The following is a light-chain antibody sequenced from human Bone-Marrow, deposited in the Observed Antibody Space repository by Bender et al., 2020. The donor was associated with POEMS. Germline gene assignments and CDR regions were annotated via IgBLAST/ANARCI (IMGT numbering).Light chain of an antibody. CDR1: RSNIGNND. J-gene: IGLJ2*01. Sequence: QSVLTQPPSASGTPGQRVTTSCSGSRSNIGNNDVYWYQQLPGTAPTLLIYRNNQRPSGVPDRFSASKSGTSASLAISGLRSEDEADYYCATWDAKLSGPYVLFGGGTKLTVL. V-gene: IGLV1-47*01. CDR3: ATWDAKLSGPYVL. CDR2: RNN.